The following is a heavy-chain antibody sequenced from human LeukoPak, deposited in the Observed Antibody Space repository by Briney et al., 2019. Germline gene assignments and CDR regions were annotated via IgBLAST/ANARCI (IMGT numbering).Heavy chain of an antibody. CDR3: AKSRSGYDNFDY. J-gene: IGHJ4*02. CDR2: IGGSGYNT. D-gene: IGHD5-12*01. CDR1: EFAFSTYN. Sequence: GGSLRLSCAASEFAFSTYNMNWVRQAPGKGLEWVSVIGGSGYNTYYADSVKGRFTISRDNSKSTLYLQLNGLRAEDTAVYYCAKSRSGYDNFDYWGQGTLVTVSS. V-gene: IGHV3-23*01.